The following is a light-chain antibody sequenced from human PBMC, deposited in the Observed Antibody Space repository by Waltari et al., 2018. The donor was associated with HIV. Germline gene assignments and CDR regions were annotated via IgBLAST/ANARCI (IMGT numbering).Light chain of an antibody. J-gene: IGLJ3*02. Sequence: SSELTQDPAVSVALGQTVRITCQGDSLKTYYTSWYQQKPGQAPILVIYGPNNRPSGIPDRFSGSSSGNTASLTITGAQAEDEADYYCNSRDSSANHLVFGGGTKPTVL. CDR2: GPN. V-gene: IGLV3-19*01. CDR3: NSRDSSANHLV. CDR1: SLKTYY.